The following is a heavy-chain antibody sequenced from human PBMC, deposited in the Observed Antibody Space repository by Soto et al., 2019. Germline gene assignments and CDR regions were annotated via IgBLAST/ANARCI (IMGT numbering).Heavy chain of an antibody. Sequence: SVKVSCKASGGTFSSYAISWVRQAPGQGLEWMGGIIPIFGTANYAQKFQGRVTITADESTSTAYMELSSLRSEDTAVYYCARDWAMGYYDSSGYYHHYYYGMDVWGQGTTVTVSS. J-gene: IGHJ6*02. D-gene: IGHD3-22*01. V-gene: IGHV1-69*13. CDR3: ARDWAMGYYDSSGYYHHYYYGMDV. CDR2: IIPIFGTA. CDR1: GGTFSSYA.